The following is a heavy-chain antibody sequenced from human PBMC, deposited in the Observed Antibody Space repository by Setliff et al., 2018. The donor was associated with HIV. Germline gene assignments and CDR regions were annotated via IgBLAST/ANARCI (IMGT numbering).Heavy chain of an antibody. D-gene: IGHD6-19*01. Sequence: SLRLSCAASGFTFSSYGMHWVRQAPGKGLEWVAVIWDDGSNKYYVDSVKGRFTISRDNSKNTLYLQMNSLRAEDTAVYYCAKDSYSSGWNPFDYWGQGTLVTVSS. CDR3: AKDSYSSGWNPFDY. J-gene: IGHJ4*02. CDR1: GFTFSSYG. V-gene: IGHV3-33*06. CDR2: IWDDGSNK.